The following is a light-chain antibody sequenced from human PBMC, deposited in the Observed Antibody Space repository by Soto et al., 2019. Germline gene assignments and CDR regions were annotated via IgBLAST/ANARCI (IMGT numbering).Light chain of an antibody. J-gene: IGKJ2*01. Sequence: EIVLTQSPGTLSLSPGERATLPCRASQSVSSNYLAWYQQKPGQAPGLLIYGASNRATGIPDRFSGSGSGTDFTLTISRLEPEDFAVYYCQQYGSSPYTFGQGTELEIK. CDR3: QQYGSSPYT. CDR2: GAS. CDR1: QSVSSNY. V-gene: IGKV3-20*01.